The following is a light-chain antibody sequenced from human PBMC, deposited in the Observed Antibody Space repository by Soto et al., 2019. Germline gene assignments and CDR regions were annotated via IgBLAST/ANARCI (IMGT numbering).Light chain of an antibody. J-gene: IGLJ2*01. CDR2: VVN. Sequence: QSALTQPASKSGSPGQSITISCTGTSSDVGGYNFVSWYQQHPGKAPKLLIYVVNVRPSGISNRFSGSKSGNTASLTISGLQAEDEADYYCRSYTSRNTVVFGGGTKVTVL. CDR1: SSDVGGYNF. CDR3: RSYTSRNTVV. V-gene: IGLV2-14*03.